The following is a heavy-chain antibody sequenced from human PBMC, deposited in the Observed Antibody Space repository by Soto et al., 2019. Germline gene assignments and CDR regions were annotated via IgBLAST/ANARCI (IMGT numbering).Heavy chain of an antibody. J-gene: IGHJ6*02. D-gene: IGHD3-3*01. CDR1: AGAIRRSNR. V-gene: IGHV4-4*03. CDR2: IYHSVIT. Sequence: PATLSLTSAVSAGAIRRSNRWSWFRQPPLKGLKGIGEIYHSVITNYTPSLKSRVTMSVDTSKNQFSLKLSSVTAADTAVYYCARDRFTPDRFLEWMAPTYYGMDCWGQGTMVTVSS. CDR3: ARDRFTPDRFLEWMAPTYYGMDC.